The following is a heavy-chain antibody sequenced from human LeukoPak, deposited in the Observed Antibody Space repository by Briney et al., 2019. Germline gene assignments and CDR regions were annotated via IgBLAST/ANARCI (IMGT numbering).Heavy chain of an antibody. V-gene: IGHV3-66*01. J-gene: IGHJ4*02. D-gene: IGHD3-22*01. Sequence: GGSLRLSCAASGFTVSSNYMSWVRQAPGKGLEWVSVIYSGGSTYYADSVEGRFTISRDNSKNTLYLQMNSLRAEDTAVYYCARGYLLHYYDSSGYFDYWGQGTLVTVSS. CDR3: ARGYLLHYYDSSGYFDY. CDR2: IYSGGST. CDR1: GFTVSSNY.